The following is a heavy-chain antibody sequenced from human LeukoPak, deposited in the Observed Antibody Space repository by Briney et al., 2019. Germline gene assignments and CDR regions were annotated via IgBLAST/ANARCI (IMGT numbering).Heavy chain of an antibody. Sequence: GASVKVSCKASGYTFTSYGISWVRQAPGQGLEWMGWISAYNGNTNYAQKLEGRVTMTTDTSTSTAYMELRSLRSDDTAVYYCARGPPTVTTPGNFDYWGQGTLVTVSS. D-gene: IGHD4-17*01. CDR1: GYTFTSYG. V-gene: IGHV1-18*01. CDR2: ISAYNGNT. J-gene: IGHJ4*02. CDR3: ARGPPTVTTPGNFDY.